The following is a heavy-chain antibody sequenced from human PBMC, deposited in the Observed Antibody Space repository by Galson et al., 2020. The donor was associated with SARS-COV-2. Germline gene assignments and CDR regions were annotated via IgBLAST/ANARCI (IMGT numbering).Heavy chain of an antibody. CDR3: SIHSAGYYYGTRISKNWVDP. V-gene: IGHV4-39*01. Sequence: SETLSLTCTVSGGSISSSSYYWGWIRQPPGKGLEWIGSIYYRGSTYYNPSLKSRVTISVDTSKNQFSLKLSSVTAADTAVYYCSIHSAGYYYGTRISKNWVDPWGQGTLVTVSS. J-gene: IGHJ5*02. CDR1: GGSISSSSYY. CDR2: IYYRGST. D-gene: IGHD3-10*01.